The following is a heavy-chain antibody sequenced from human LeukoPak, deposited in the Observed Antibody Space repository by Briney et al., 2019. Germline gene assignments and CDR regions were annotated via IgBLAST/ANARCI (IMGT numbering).Heavy chain of an antibody. V-gene: IGHV1-2*02. CDR1: GYSFIGYF. CDR2: IDSNSGET. D-gene: IGHD2-21*01. CDR3: ARIWHCGFSTCWAVNGFDY. J-gene: IGHJ3*01. Sequence: ASVKVSCKASGYSFIGYFIHWVRQAPGQGLEWMGWIDSNSGETHYAQKFQGRFTMTKDTSIKTAYMELSSLRSDDTAIYYCARIWHCGFSTCWAVNGFDYWGQGTEVTVSP.